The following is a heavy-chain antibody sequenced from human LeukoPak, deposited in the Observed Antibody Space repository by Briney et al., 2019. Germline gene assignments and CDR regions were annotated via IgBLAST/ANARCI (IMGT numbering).Heavy chain of an antibody. CDR3: AGRDILTGYYSY. J-gene: IGHJ4*02. Sequence: SVKVSCKASGGTFSSYAISWVRQAPGQGLEWMGGIIPIFGTANYAQKFQGRVTITADKSTSTAYMELSSLRSEDTAVYYCAGRDILTGYYSYWGQGTLVTVSS. CDR2: IIPIFGTA. V-gene: IGHV1-69*06. CDR1: GGTFSSYA. D-gene: IGHD3-9*01.